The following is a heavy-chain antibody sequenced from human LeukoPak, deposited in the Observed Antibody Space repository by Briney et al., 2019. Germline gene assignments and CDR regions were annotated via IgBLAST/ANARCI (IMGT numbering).Heavy chain of an antibody. D-gene: IGHD5-24*01. Sequence: SETLSLTCAVSGGSISSGGYYWSWIRQSPGKGLEWIGEINHSGSTNYNPSLKSRVTISVDTSQNQFSLTVSSVTAADTAVYYCAREGGWLQWGAFDIWGQGTMVTVSS. CDR3: AREGGWLQWGAFDI. CDR1: GGSISSGGYY. CDR2: INHSGST. V-gene: IGHV4-34*01. J-gene: IGHJ3*02.